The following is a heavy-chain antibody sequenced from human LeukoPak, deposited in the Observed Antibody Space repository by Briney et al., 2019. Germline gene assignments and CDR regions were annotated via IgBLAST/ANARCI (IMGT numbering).Heavy chain of an antibody. D-gene: IGHD3-22*01. J-gene: IGHJ4*02. Sequence: SGNLSLTCAVSGGSISTSNWWSWVRQPPGKGLEWIGKIYHSGSTNYNPSLKSRVTISVDKSKNQFSLKLTSVTAADTAVYYCARHAYHYESSGYIDYWSQGTLVTVSS. CDR1: GGSISTSNW. CDR2: IYHSGST. V-gene: IGHV4-4*02. CDR3: ARHAYHYESSGYIDY.